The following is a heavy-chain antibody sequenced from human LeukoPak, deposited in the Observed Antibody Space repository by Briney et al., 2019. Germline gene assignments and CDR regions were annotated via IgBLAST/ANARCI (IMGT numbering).Heavy chain of an antibody. V-gene: IGHV3-21*01. Sequence: GGSLRLPCAASGFTFSSYSMNWVRQAPRKGLEWVSSISSSSSYIYYADTLKGRFSISRDNFRDTVFLEVSTLRPEDTGLYYCVRDLTSGARFDFWGQGTLVTVSA. CDR1: GFTFSSYS. CDR2: ISSSSSYI. CDR3: VRDLTSGARFDF. D-gene: IGHD2-8*02. J-gene: IGHJ4*02.